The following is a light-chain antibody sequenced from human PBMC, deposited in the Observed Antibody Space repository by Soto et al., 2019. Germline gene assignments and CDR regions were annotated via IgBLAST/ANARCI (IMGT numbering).Light chain of an antibody. Sequence: EIVLTQSPATLSLSPGERATLSCRASQSVSSYLAWYQQKPGQAPRLLIYDASNRATGIPARFSGSGSGTDFTLTISSLEPEDFGVFYCQQRTNWPPLLTFGPGTKVDI. V-gene: IGKV3-11*01. J-gene: IGKJ3*01. CDR3: QQRTNWPPLLT. CDR1: QSVSSY. CDR2: DAS.